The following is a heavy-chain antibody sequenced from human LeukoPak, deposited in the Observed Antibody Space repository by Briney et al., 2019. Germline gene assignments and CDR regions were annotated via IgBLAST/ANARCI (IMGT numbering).Heavy chain of an antibody. CDR2: IYPGDSDT. J-gene: IGHJ6*02. V-gene: IGHV5-51*01. Sequence: GESLKIPCKGSGYSFTSYWIGWVRQMPGKGLEWMGIIYPGDSDTRYSPSFQGQVTISADKSISTAYLQWSSLKASDTAMYYCATPREDTAMDNGMDVWGQGTTVTVSS. CDR1: GYSFTSYW. CDR3: ATPREDTAMDNGMDV. D-gene: IGHD5-18*01.